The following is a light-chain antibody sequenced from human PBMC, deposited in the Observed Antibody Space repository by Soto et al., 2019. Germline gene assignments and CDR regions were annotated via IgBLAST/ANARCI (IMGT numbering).Light chain of an antibody. CDR2: GVS. J-gene: IGKJ5*01. Sequence: EIVLTQSPGTLSLSPGERATLSCRASQTVRNNYLAWYQQKPGQAPRLLIYGVSSRATGISDRFSGSGSGTDFTLTISRLEPEDFAVYYCQQYRSSPITFGQGTRLEIK. CDR1: QTVRNNY. CDR3: QQYRSSPIT. V-gene: IGKV3-20*01.